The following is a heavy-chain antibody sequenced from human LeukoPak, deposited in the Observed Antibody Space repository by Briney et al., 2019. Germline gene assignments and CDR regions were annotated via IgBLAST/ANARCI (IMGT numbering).Heavy chain of an antibody. CDR1: GGSISSSSYY. Sequence: PSETLSLTCTVSGGSISSSSYYWGWIRQPPGKGLEWIGSIYYSGSTYYNPSLKSRVTISVDTSKNQFSLKLSSVTAADTAVYYCARPARPDYYGSGSYYNYWGQGTLVTVSS. V-gene: IGHV4-39*01. D-gene: IGHD3-10*01. J-gene: IGHJ4*02. CDR2: IYYSGST. CDR3: ARPARPDYYGSGSYYNY.